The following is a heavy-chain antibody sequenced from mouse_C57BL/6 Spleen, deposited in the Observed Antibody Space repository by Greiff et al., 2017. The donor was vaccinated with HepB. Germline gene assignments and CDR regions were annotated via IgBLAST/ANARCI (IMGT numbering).Heavy chain of an antibody. D-gene: IGHD1-1*01. CDR2: ISYDGSN. CDR1: GYSITSGYY. V-gene: IGHV3-6*01. J-gene: IGHJ2*01. CDR3: ARDYYGSPFDY. Sequence: EVQLQESGPGLVKPSQSLSLTCSVTGYSITSGYYWNWIRQFPGNKLEWMGYISYDGSNNYNPSLKNRISITRDTSKNQFFLKLNSVTTEDTATYHCARDYYGSPFDYWGQGTTLTVSS.